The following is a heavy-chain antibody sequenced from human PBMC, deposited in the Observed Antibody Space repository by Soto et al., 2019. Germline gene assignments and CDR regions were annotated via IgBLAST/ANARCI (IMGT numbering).Heavy chain of an antibody. CDR1: GFTFSSYA. Sequence: GGSLRLSCAASGFTFSSYAMSWVRQAPGKGLEWVSAISGSGGSTYYADSVKGRFTISRDNSKNTLYLQMNSLRAEDTAVYYCAKGLVGIVATGWDFDYWGQGTLVTVSS. CDR3: AKGLVGIVATGWDFDY. J-gene: IGHJ4*02. V-gene: IGHV3-23*01. D-gene: IGHD5-12*01. CDR2: ISGSGGST.